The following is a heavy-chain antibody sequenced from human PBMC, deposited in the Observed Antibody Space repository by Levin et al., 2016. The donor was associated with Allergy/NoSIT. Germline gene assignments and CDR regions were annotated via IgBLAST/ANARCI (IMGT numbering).Heavy chain of an antibody. D-gene: IGHD1-26*01. CDR1: GFTFTNYE. J-gene: IGHJ4*02. Sequence: GESLKISCAASGFTFTNYEMNWVRQAPGKGLMWVSRINNDGTYTAYADSVKGRFTVSRDNAKNTVYLQMDSLRAEDTAMYYCARGARSWDLPLVDYWGQGTLVTVSS. CDR3: ARGARSWDLPLVDY. V-gene: IGHV3-74*01. CDR2: INNDGTYT.